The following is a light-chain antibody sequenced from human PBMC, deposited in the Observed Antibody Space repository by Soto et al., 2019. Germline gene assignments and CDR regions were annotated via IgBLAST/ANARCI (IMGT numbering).Light chain of an antibody. V-gene: IGKV3-20*01. CDR2: GAS. Sequence: EIVLTQSPGTLSLSPGERATLSCRASQSVSASFLAWYQQKPGQAPRLLIYGASSRATGIPDRFSGSGSGTEFTLTISRLEHEDAAVYYCQQRGTFGQGTKLEIK. J-gene: IGKJ2*02. CDR1: QSVSASF. CDR3: QQRGT.